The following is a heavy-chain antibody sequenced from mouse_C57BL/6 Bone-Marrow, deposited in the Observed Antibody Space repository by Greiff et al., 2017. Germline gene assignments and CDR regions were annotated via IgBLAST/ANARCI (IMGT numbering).Heavy chain of an antibody. Sequence: VQLVESGTELVKPGASVKLSCKASGYTFTSYWMHWVKQRPGQGLEWIGNINPSNGGTNYNEKFKSKATLTVDKSSSTAYMQLSSRTSADSAVYYCARGVGDYAMDYWGQGTSVTVSS. CDR3: ARGVGDYAMDY. D-gene: IGHD3-3*01. CDR2: INPSNGGT. V-gene: IGHV1-53*01. J-gene: IGHJ4*01. CDR1: GYTFTSYW.